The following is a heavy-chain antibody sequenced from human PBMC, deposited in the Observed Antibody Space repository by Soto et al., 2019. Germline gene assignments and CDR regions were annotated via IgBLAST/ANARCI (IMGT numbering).Heavy chain of an antibody. J-gene: IGHJ5*02. D-gene: IGHD4-4*01. CDR2: SSAYNGDT. V-gene: IGHV1-18*03. Sequence: QVQLVQSGAEVKKPGASVKVSCKASGYTFTNYDISWVRQAPGQGLEWMGCSSAYNGDTNYAQRVQGRVTMTTDTPTTTVYMELRTLTSDDMAMYYCARESLGTVTTAWLDPCCQGTLVTVSS. CDR3: ARESLGTVTTAWLDP. CDR1: GYTFTNYD.